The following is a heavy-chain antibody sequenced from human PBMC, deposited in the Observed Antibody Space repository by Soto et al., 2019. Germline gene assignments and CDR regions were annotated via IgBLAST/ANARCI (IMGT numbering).Heavy chain of an antibody. CDR2: HKTDGSE. V-gene: IGHV3-74*01. J-gene: IGHJ3*02. CDR3: ARDMRAVPWYGGVSSAFDM. D-gene: IGHD3-10*01. CDR1: GFTFNRHW. Sequence: GGSLRLSCVAPGFTFNRHWMQWVRQAPGQGLGGVSRHKTDGSEDYADSVKGRFTISRDNAKNTLYLQMNSLRAEDTAVYYCARDMRAVPWYGGVSSAFDMWGQGTMVTVSS.